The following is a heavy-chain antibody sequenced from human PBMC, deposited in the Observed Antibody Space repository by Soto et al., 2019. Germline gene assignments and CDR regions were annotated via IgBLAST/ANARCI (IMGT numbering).Heavy chain of an antibody. CDR2: ISYDGSNK. Sequence: PGGSLRLSCAASGFTFSSYGMHWVRQAPGKGLEWVAVISYDGSNKYYADSVKGRFTISRDNSKNTLYLQMNSLGAEDTAVYYCAKASVAAADPPNFDYWGQGTLVTVSS. CDR1: GFTFSSYG. D-gene: IGHD6-13*01. J-gene: IGHJ4*02. V-gene: IGHV3-30*18. CDR3: AKASVAAADPPNFDY.